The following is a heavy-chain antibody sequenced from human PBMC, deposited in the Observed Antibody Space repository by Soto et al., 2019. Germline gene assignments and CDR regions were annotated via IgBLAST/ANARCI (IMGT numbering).Heavy chain of an antibody. J-gene: IGHJ6*02. Sequence: QVQLEQSGAEVKKPGASVKVSCKSSGYTFTMSGISWVRQAPGQGLEWMGWISGYNGNTNYEQKFQDRVTMTTDTSTNTASMELRSLRSDATAVYYCAREGPRPYYYYGMDGWGQGTTVTVSS. CDR2: ISGYNGNT. CDR1: GYTFTMSG. CDR3: AREGPRPYYYYGMDG. V-gene: IGHV1-18*01.